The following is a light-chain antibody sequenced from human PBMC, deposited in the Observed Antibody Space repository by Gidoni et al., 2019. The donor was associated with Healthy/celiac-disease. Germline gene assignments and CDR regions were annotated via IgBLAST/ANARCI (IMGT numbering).Light chain of an antibody. CDR1: QSVSSSY. CDR2: GAS. V-gene: IGKV3-20*01. Sequence: EIVLTQSPGTLSLSPGERATLSCRAIQSVSSSYLAWYQQKPGQAPRLLSYGASSRATGIPDRFSGSGSGTDFTLTISRLEPEDCAVYYCQQYGSSPPYTFGQGTKLEIK. CDR3: QQYGSSPPYT. J-gene: IGKJ2*01.